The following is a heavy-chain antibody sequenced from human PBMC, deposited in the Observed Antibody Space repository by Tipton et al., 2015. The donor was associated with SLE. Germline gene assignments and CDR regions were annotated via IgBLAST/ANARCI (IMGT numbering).Heavy chain of an antibody. CDR3: ARGYSSSWYREFFDI. V-gene: IGHV4-59*11. CDR1: GGSISTHY. J-gene: IGHJ2*01. CDR2: IYFTGST. Sequence: TLSLTCTVSGGSISTHYWSWIRQPPGKGLEWIGYIYFTGSTNYDPSLKGRVTISVDTSKKQFSLKLSSVTAADTAVYYCARGYSSSWYREFFDIWGRGTLVTVSS. D-gene: IGHD6-13*01.